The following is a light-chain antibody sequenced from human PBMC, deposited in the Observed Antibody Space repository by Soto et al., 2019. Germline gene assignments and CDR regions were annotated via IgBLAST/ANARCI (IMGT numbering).Light chain of an antibody. CDR1: QGIRND. CDR3: QQYESYSWT. J-gene: IGKJ1*01. Sequence: DIQMTQSPSTLSASVGDRVTITCRASQGIRNDLGWYQQKPGKAPKLPIYAASSLQSGVPSRFSGSGSGTEFTLTISSLQPDDSATYYCQQYESYSWTFGQGTKVDIK. CDR2: AAS. V-gene: IGKV1-17*01.